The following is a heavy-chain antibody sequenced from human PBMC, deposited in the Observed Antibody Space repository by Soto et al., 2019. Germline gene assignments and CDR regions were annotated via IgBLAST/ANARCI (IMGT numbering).Heavy chain of an antibody. CDR3: ARDMGYCSSPRSYIPSFVS. CDR1: GYTFTSYA. CDR2: INSGNGNT. J-gene: IGHJ5*02. V-gene: IGHV1-3*01. D-gene: IGHD2-2*01. Sequence: ASVKVSCKASGYTFTSYAMHWVRQAPGQRLEWMGWINSGNGNTKYSQKFQGRVTITRDTSASTAYMELSSLRSEDTAVYYCARDMGYCSSPRSYIPSFVSWGKGPL.